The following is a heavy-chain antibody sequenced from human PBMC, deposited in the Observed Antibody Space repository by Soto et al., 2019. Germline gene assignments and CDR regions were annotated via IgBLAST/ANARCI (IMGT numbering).Heavy chain of an antibody. CDR3: AHSYCGGGSCYLEYFQH. V-gene: IGHV2-5*02. CDR2: IYWDDDK. D-gene: IGHD2-15*01. J-gene: IGHJ1*01. CDR1: GFSLSTSGVG. Sequence: QITLKESGPTLVKPTQTLTLTCTFSGFSLSTSGVGVGWIRQPPGEALEWLALIYWDDDKRYSPSLKSRLTITKDTSKNRVVLTLTSVDPVDTATYYCAHSYCGGGSCYLEYFQHWGQGTLVTVFS.